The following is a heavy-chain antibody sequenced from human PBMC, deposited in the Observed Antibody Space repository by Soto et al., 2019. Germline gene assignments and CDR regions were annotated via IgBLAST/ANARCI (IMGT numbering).Heavy chain of an antibody. CDR3: ATIVPGYCSGGSCYPSWFDP. CDR2: IYYSGST. Sequence: QVQLQESGPGLVKPSQTLSLTCTVSGGSISSGGYYWSWIRQHPGKGLEWIGYIYYSGSTYYNPSLKSRVTISVDTSKNQFSLKLSSVTAADTAVYYCATIVPGYCSGGSCYPSWFDPWGQGTLVTVSS. V-gene: IGHV4-31*03. D-gene: IGHD2-15*01. CDR1: GGSISSGGYY. J-gene: IGHJ5*02.